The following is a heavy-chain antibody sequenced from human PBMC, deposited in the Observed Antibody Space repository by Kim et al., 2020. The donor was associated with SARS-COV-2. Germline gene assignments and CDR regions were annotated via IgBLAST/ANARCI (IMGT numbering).Heavy chain of an antibody. V-gene: IGHV3-15*01. D-gene: IGHD6-13*01. CDR3: TTDIAIAEGGY. CDR2: IKSKTDGGTT. J-gene: IGHJ4*02. Sequence: GESLRLSCAASGFTFSNAWMSWVRQAPGKGLEWVGRIKSKTDGGTTDYAAPVKGRFTISRDDSKNTLYLQMNSLKTEDTAVYYCTTDIAIAEGGYWGQGTLVTVSS. CDR1: GFTFSNAW.